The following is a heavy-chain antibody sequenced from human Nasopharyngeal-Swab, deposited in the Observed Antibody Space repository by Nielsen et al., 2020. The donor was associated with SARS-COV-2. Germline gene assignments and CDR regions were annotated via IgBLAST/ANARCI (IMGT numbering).Heavy chain of an antibody. CDR2: IYSGGST. CDR1: GFTVSSNY. J-gene: IGHJ4*01. CDR3: ARERPDTSMEMDC. Sequence: GESLKISCAASGFTVSSNYMSWVRQAPGKGLEWVSVIYSGGSTYYADSVKGRFTISRDNSKNTLYLQMNSLRAEDTAVYYCARERPDTSMEMDCWGHGALVTVSS. D-gene: IGHD5-18*01. V-gene: IGHV3-53*01.